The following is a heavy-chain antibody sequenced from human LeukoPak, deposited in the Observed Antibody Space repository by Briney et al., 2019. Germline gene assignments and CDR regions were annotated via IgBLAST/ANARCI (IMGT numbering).Heavy chain of an antibody. CDR3: ERDRLMVRGVIDY. J-gene: IGHJ4*02. CDR2: IIPIFGTA. Sequence: SVKVSCKASGGTFSSYAISWVRQAPGQGLDWMGGIIPIFGTANYAQKFQGRVTITADESTSTAYMELSSLRSEDTAVYYCERDRLMVRGVIDYWGQGTLVTVSS. D-gene: IGHD3-10*01. CDR1: GGTFSSYA. V-gene: IGHV1-69*13.